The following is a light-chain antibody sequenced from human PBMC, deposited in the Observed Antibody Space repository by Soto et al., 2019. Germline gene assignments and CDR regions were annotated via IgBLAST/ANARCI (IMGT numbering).Light chain of an antibody. CDR3: QQRGSWPFLP. Sequence: IVLTQSPATPSLSPGQRTTLSCRASQSVNSFLAWYQQKPGQAPRLDIYDTSNRSTGIPARLRGRGSGTDFTLALSSQEPEDLAGYYCQQRGSWPFLPFGGGTKVEV. V-gene: IGKV3-11*01. CDR1: QSVNSF. CDR2: DTS. J-gene: IGKJ4*02.